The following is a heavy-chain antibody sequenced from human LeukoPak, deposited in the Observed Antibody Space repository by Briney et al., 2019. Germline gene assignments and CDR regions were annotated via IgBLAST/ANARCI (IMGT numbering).Heavy chain of an antibody. V-gene: IGHV3-53*01. Sequence: GGSLRLSCAAAGFAVSSNHMNWVRQAPGKALEWVSLIHSGGSTYYADSVKGRFTISRDNSRNTLDLQMNTLRAEDTAVYYCARGLAQAGILGVFDYWGQGTLVTVSS. CDR3: ARGLAQAGILGVFDY. CDR1: GFAVSSNH. J-gene: IGHJ4*02. CDR2: IHSGGST. D-gene: IGHD6-13*01.